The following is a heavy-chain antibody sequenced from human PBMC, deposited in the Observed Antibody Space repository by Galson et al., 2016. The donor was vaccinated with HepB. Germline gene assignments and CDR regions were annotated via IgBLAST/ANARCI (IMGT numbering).Heavy chain of an antibody. Sequence: SLRLSCAASGFTFSTYWMTWVRQAPGKGLEWEANINQGGSEENYVDSMKGRFTISRDNAKNSLFLQINSLRAEDAAAYYCARDLSFGGGSTWYDVMDVWGQGTTVTVSS. J-gene: IGHJ6*02. V-gene: IGHV3-7*05. CDR1: GFTFSTYW. CDR3: ARDLSFGGGSTWYDVMDV. D-gene: IGHD3-10*01. CDR2: INQGGSEE.